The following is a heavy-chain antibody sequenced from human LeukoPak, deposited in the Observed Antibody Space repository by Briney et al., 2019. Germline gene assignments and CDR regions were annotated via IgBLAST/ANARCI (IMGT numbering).Heavy chain of an antibody. CDR3: ARATPRYGVSY. D-gene: IGHD3-10*01. CDR2: INSDGSST. J-gene: IGHJ4*02. V-gene: IGHV3-74*01. Sequence: GGSLRLSCAASGFTFSSYWMHWVRQAPGKGLVWVSRINSDGSSTSYADSVKGRFTISRDNAKNTLYLQVNSLRAEDTAVYYCARATPRYGVSYWGQGTLVTVSS. CDR1: GFTFSSYW.